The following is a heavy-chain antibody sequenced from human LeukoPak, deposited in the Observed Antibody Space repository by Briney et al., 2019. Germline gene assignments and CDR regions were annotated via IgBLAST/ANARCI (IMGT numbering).Heavy chain of an antibody. D-gene: IGHD3-3*01. CDR3: VRAGIDYDFWSVAFDI. CDR1: GVTTMKIS. CDR2: IYYSGST. Sequence: SETLSITMSLFGVTTMKISSSWNRQPPGKGLEWIGYIYYSGSTNYNPSLKSRVTISVDTSKNQFSLKLSSVTAADTAVYYCVRAGIDYDFWSVAFDIWGQGTMVTVSS. J-gene: IGHJ3*02. V-gene: IGHV4-59*01.